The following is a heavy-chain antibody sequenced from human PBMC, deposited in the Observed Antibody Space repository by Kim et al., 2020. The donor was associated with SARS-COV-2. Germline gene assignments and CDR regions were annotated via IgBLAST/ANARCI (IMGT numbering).Heavy chain of an antibody. J-gene: IGHJ4*02. CDR2: GGVT. D-gene: IGHD2-15*01. V-gene: IGHV3-53*01. CDR3: AKGSSTFDD. Sequence: GGVTYYADSVEGRFTLSADNSKNTIYLQMNSLRAEDTAVYYCAKGSSTFDDWGQGTLVIVSS.